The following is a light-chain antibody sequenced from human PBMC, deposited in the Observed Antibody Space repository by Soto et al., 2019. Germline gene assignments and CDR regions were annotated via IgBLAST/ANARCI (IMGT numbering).Light chain of an antibody. V-gene: IGLV2-14*03. CDR3: TSYRSGRTLLV. Sequence: QSVLTQPASVSGSPGQSITISCTGTSTDVGTYNYVSWYQQHPGKAPKLIIYDVSNRPSGVSNRFSGSKSGNTASLTISGLQPEDEADYYCTSYRSGRTLLVFGGGTKLTVL. J-gene: IGLJ3*02. CDR1: STDVGTYNY. CDR2: DVS.